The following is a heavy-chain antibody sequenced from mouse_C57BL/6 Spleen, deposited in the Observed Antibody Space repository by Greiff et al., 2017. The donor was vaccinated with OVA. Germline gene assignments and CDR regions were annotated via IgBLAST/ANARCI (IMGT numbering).Heavy chain of an antibody. J-gene: IGHJ2*01. CDR2: IDPSDSET. CDR1: GYTFTSYW. CDR3: ARRGSSGLDY. Sequence: VQLQQPGAELVRPGSSVKLSCKASGYTFTSYWMHWVKQRPIQGLEWIGNIDPSDSETHYNQKFKDKATLTVDKSSSTAYMQLSSLTSEDSAVYYCARRGSSGLDYWGQGTTLTVSS. V-gene: IGHV1-52*01. D-gene: IGHD3-2*02.